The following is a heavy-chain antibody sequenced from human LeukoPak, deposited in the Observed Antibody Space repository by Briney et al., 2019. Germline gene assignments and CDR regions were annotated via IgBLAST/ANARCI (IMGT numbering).Heavy chain of an antibody. CDR1: GYTFTSYG. V-gene: IGHV1-18*01. D-gene: IGHD3-22*01. CDR2: ISAYNGNT. Sequence: ASVEVSCKASGYTFTSYGISWVRQAPGQGLEWMGWISAYNGNTNYAQKLQGRVTMTTDTSTSTAYMELRSLRSDDTAVYYCARLSPSTYYYDSSYAFDIWGQGTMVTVSS. J-gene: IGHJ3*02. CDR3: ARLSPSTYYYDSSYAFDI.